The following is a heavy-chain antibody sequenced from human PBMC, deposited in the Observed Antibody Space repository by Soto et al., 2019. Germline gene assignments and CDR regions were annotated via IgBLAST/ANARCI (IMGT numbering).Heavy chain of an antibody. J-gene: IGHJ4*02. CDR2: IKSDGSST. CDR3: ARLTAYYFDY. CDR1: GFTFSSYW. D-gene: IGHD2-21*01. Sequence: GSLRLSCAASGFTFSSYWMHWVRQAPGEGLVWVSRIKSDGSSTSYADSVKGRFTISRDNAKNTLYLQMNSLRADDTAVYYCARLTAYYFDYWGLGTMVTVSS. V-gene: IGHV3-74*01.